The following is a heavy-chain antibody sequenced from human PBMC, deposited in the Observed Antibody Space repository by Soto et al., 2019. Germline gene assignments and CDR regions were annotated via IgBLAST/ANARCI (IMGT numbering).Heavy chain of an antibody. D-gene: IGHD2-15*01. Sequence: GGSLRLSCAASGFTFSSSWMSWVRQAPGKGLEWVANIKQDGSEKYYWGSVKGRFSISRDNANNSLYLQMNSLRAEDTAVYYCATQGVIAATFYAMDVWGQGTTVTVSS. J-gene: IGHJ6*02. CDR3: ATQGVIAATFYAMDV. CDR1: GFTFSSSW. CDR2: IKQDGSEK. V-gene: IGHV3-7*01.